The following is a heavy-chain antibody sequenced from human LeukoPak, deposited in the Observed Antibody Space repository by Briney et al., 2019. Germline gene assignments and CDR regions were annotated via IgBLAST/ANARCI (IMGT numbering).Heavy chain of an antibody. CDR2: IKQDGSEK. V-gene: IGHV3-7*01. CDR3: VRVNQFKWLSGDY. J-gene: IGHJ4*02. D-gene: IGHD3-22*01. Sequence: HPGGSLRLSCAASGFTFGNYWMSWVRQAPGKGLEWVATIKQDGSEKYSVDSVKGRFTISRDNAKNSLYLQMNSQRVEDTAVYYCVRVNQFKWLSGDYWGQGTLVTVSS. CDR1: GFTFGNYW.